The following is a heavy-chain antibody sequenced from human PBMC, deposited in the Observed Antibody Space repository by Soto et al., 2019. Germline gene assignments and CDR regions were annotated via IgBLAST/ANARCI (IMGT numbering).Heavy chain of an antibody. CDR3: ARSPLYCSGGSCYSGLGLNWFDP. CDR2: IIPIFGTA. V-gene: IGHV1-69*06. D-gene: IGHD2-15*01. Sequence: AASVKVSCKASGGTFSSYAISWVRQAPGQGLEWMGGIIPIFGTANYAQKFQGRVTITADKSTSTAYMELSSLRSEDTAVYYCARSPLYCSGGSCYSGLGLNWFDPWGQGTLVTVSS. J-gene: IGHJ5*02. CDR1: GGTFSSYA.